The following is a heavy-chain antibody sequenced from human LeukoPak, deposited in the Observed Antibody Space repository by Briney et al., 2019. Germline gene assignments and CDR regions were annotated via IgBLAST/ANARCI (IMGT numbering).Heavy chain of an antibody. V-gene: IGHV1-8*01. CDR3: ARGFYYDSSGYYAFDI. CDR1: GYTFTSYD. CDR2: MNPNSGNT. J-gene: IGHJ3*02. D-gene: IGHD3-22*01. Sequence: GASVKVSCKASGYTFTSYDINWVRQAPGQGLEWMGWMNPNSGNTGYAQKFQGRVTMTRNTSISTAYMELTSLRSEDTAVYYCARGFYYDSSGYYAFDIWGQGTMVTVSS.